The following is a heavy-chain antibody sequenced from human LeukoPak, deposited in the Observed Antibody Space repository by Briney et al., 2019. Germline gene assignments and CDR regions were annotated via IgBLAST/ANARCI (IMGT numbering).Heavy chain of an antibody. CDR2: ISSSSSYT. Sequence: GGSLRLSCAASGFTFSDYYMSWIRQAPGKGLEWVSYISSSSSYTNYADSVKGRFTISRDNSNNTLFLHMNNLRVEDTAVYYCVRDANYYFDYWGQGTLVTVSS. J-gene: IGHJ4*02. V-gene: IGHV3-11*06. D-gene: IGHD1-7*01. CDR3: VRDANYYFDY. CDR1: GFTFSDYY.